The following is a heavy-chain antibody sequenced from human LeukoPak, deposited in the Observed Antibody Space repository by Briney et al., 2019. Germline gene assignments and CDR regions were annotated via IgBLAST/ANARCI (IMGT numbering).Heavy chain of an antibody. Sequence: GGSLRPSCAASGFTFDDYAMHWVRQAPGKGLEWVSAISGSGGSTHYADSVKGRFTISRDNSKNTLYLQMNSLRAEDTAVYYCAKARQPYSSSSGFDYWGQGTLVTVSS. J-gene: IGHJ4*02. CDR1: GFTFDDYA. D-gene: IGHD6-6*01. CDR3: AKARQPYSSSSGFDY. CDR2: ISGSGGST. V-gene: IGHV3-23*01.